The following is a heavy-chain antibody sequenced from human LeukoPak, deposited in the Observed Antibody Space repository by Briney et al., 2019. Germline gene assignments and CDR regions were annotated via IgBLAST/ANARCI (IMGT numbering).Heavy chain of an antibody. J-gene: IGHJ4*02. D-gene: IGHD3-22*01. Sequence: ASVKVSCKASGYTSTSYGISWVRQAPGQGLEWMGWISAYNGNTNYAQKLQGRVTMTTDTSTSTAYMELRSLRSDDTAVYYCARDLPIYYDSSGYYYLYWGQGTLVTVSS. V-gene: IGHV1-18*01. CDR3: ARDLPIYYDSSGYYYLY. CDR2: ISAYNGNT. CDR1: GYTSTSYG.